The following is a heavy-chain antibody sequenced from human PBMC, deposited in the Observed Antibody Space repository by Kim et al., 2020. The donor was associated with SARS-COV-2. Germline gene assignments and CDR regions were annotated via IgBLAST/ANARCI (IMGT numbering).Heavy chain of an antibody. Sequence: GGSLRLSCAASGFTFSSYAMHWVRQAPGKGLEWVAVISYDGSNKYYADSVKGRFTISRDNSKNTLYLQMNSLRAEDTAVYYCARDLGIVGATRLRGMDVWSQGTTVTVSS. CDR3: ARDLGIVGATRLRGMDV. J-gene: IGHJ6*02. CDR1: GFTFSSYA. D-gene: IGHD1-26*01. V-gene: IGHV3-30*04. CDR2: ISYDGSNK.